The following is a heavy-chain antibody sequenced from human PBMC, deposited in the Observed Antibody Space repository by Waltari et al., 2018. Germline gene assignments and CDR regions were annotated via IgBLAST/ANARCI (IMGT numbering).Heavy chain of an antibody. Sequence: EVQLVESGGGLVQPGGSLRLSCAASGFTFSSYSMNWVRQAPGKGLEWVSYISSSSSTISYADSVKGRFTISRDNAKNSLYLQMNSLRAEDTAVYYCARAYYYDRLRDAFDIWGQGTMVTVSS. J-gene: IGHJ3*02. CDR3: ARAYYYDRLRDAFDI. CDR2: ISSSSSTI. CDR1: GFTFSSYS. D-gene: IGHD3-22*01. V-gene: IGHV3-48*01.